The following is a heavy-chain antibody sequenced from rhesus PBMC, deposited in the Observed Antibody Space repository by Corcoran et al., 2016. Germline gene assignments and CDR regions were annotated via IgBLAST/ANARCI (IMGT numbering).Heavy chain of an antibody. D-gene: IGHD3-28*01. Sequence: QVQLQESGPGLVKPSEPLSLTCSVSGGSIRGFYWHCLPHPPGRGLEWIGYIGGSRGNNYYNASRTSRVTMSTDTSKNQFSLKLTSVTAADTAVYYCARCSGYYPDFDYWGQGVLVTVSS. J-gene: IGHJ4*01. CDR3: ARCSGYYPDFDY. CDR2: IGGSRGNN. V-gene: IGHV4-165*02. CDR1: GGSIRGFY.